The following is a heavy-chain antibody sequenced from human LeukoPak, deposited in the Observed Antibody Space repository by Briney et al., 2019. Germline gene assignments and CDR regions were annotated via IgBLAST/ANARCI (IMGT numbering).Heavy chain of an antibody. V-gene: IGHV6-1*01. J-gene: IGHJ4*02. CDR3: ARGRYSGYGIKYYFDY. D-gene: IGHD5-12*01. Sequence: SQTLSLTCAISGDSVSCNSVTWNWIRQSPSRGLEWLGRTYYRSTWYNDYAVSVRGRITVNPDTSKNQFSLHLSSVTAADTAVYYCARGRYSGYGIKYYFDYWGQGTLVTVSS. CDR2: TYYRSTWYN. CDR1: GDSVSCNSVT.